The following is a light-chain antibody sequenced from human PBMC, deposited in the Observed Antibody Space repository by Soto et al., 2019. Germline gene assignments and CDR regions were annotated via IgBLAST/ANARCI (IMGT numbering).Light chain of an antibody. CDR3: QEYTTYSRT. J-gene: IGKJ1*01. V-gene: IGKV1-5*01. Sequence: DIQIPQSPSTLSASVGDRVTITCRASQSISSWLAWYQQRPGKAPKVLIYDASTLESGVPSRFSGGGSGTEFTLTITSLQPDDFATYYCQEYTTYSRTFGQGTKV. CDR2: DAS. CDR1: QSISSW.